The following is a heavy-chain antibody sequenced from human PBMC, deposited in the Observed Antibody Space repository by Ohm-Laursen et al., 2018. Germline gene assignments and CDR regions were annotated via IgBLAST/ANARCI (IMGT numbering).Heavy chain of an antibody. CDR2: IYSDGST. J-gene: IGHJ4*02. D-gene: IGHD5-18*01. V-gene: IGHV3-66*01. CDR1: GFTFSSYG. CDR3: ARAQLWQPDS. Sequence: SLRLSCAASGFTFSSYGMSWVRQAPGKGLEWVSLIYSDGSTYYADSVKGRFTISRDNYKNTLYLQMNSLRAEDTAVYYCARAQLWQPDSWGQGTLVTVSS.